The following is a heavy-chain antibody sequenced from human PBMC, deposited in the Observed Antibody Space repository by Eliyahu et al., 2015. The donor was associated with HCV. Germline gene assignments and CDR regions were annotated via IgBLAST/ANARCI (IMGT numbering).Heavy chain of an antibody. D-gene: IGHD3-22*01. J-gene: IGHJ4*02. CDR3: ARDGNYHDTSGAIDY. CDR2: ISSSSTYI. CDR1: GFTFSSYN. Sequence: EVQLVESGGGLVKPGGSLRXSCAASGFTFSSYNMNWVRQAPGKGLEWVSFISSSSTYIYYADSVKGRFTISRDNAKNSLYLQMNSLRAEDTAVYYCARDGNYHDTSGAIDYWGQGTLVTVSS. V-gene: IGHV3-21*01.